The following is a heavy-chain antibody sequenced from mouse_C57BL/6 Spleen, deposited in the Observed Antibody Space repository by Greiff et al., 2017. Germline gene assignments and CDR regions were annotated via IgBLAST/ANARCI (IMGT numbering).Heavy chain of an antibody. Sequence: EVHLVESGPGLVKPSQSLSLTCSVTGYSITSGYYWNWIRQFPGNKLEWMGYISYDGSNNYNPSLKNRISITRDTSKNQFFLKLNSVTTEDTATYYCARDDSSGYVGLYYYAMDYWGQGTSVTVSS. CDR3: ARDDSSGYVGLYYYAMDY. CDR1: GYSITSGYY. V-gene: IGHV3-6*01. J-gene: IGHJ4*01. D-gene: IGHD3-2*02. CDR2: ISYDGSN.